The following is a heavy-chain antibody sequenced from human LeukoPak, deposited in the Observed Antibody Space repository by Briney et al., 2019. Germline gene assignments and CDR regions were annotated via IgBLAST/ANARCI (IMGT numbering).Heavy chain of an antibody. D-gene: IGHD2-15*01. CDR1: GYTFTGYY. Sequence: ASVKVSCKASGYTFTGYYMHWVRQAPGQGPEWMGWINPNSGGTNYAQKFQGRVTMTRDTSISTAYMELSRLRSDDTAVYYCARTLYCSGGSCYRGWFDPWGQGTLVTVSS. V-gene: IGHV1-2*02. J-gene: IGHJ5*02. CDR2: INPNSGGT. CDR3: ARTLYCSGGSCYRGWFDP.